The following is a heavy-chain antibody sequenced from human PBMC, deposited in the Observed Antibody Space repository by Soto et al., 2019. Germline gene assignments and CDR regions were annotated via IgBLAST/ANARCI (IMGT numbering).Heavy chain of an antibody. J-gene: IGHJ5*01. Sequence: VQLVESGGGLVRPGGSLRLSCAASGFTFSDYHMSWIRQAPGRGLEWVSYISHSASTTFYADSVKGRFTISRDNANNLLYLQMNSLRVEDTAVYYCAREPRSSGWYDSWGQGTLVSVSS. CDR2: ISHSASTT. CDR3: AREPRSSGWYDS. CDR1: GFTFSDYH. V-gene: IGHV3-11*01. D-gene: IGHD6-19*01.